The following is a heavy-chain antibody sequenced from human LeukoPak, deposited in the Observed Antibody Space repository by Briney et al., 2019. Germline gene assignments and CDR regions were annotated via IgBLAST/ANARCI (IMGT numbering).Heavy chain of an antibody. V-gene: IGHV3-30-3*01. Sequence: GRSLRLSCAASGFTFSSYAMHWVRQAPGKGLEWVAVISYDGSNKYYADSVKGRFTISRDNSKNTLYLQMNSLRAEDTAVYYCARGGYYSSSSLFVDYWGQGTLATVSS. CDR3: ARGGYYSSSSLFVDY. CDR1: GFTFSSYA. D-gene: IGHD6-6*01. CDR2: ISYDGSNK. J-gene: IGHJ4*02.